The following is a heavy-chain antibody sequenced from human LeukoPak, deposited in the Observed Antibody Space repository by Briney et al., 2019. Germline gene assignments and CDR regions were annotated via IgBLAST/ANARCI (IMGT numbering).Heavy chain of an antibody. CDR2: ISATGGST. Sequence: GGSLRLSCAASGFTFSSYAMSWVRQAPGKGLQWVSSISATGGSTYYADSVKGRSTVSRDNSKSTVYLQMNSLRDEDTAVYYCAKGSSTYSITSYWYFDLWGRGTLVTVSS. CDR1: GFTFSSYA. J-gene: IGHJ2*01. V-gene: IGHV3-23*01. CDR3: AKGSSTYSITSYWYFDL. D-gene: IGHD6-13*01.